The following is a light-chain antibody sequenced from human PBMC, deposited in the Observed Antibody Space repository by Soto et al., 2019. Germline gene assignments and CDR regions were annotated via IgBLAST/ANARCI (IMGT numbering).Light chain of an antibody. CDR2: AAS. Sequence: DIQMTQSPSSVSASVGDRVTITWRASQGISSWLAWYQQKPGKAPKLLIYAASSLTSGVPSMFSGSGSGTDFTITISSLQPEDVANYYGQKNNRFPITFGEGTKVEIK. CDR1: QGISSW. J-gene: IGKJ4*01. CDR3: QKNNRFPIT. V-gene: IGKV1-12*01.